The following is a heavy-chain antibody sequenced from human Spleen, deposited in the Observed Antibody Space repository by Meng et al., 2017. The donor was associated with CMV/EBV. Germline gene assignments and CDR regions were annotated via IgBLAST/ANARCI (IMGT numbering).Heavy chain of an antibody. Sequence: SETLSLTCTVSDGSISSSTYYWGWIRQPPGKGLEWIASIYYSGSTYYNPSLKSRVTISVDTSKNQFSLKLSSVTAADTAVYYCASELTGASPGGMDVWGQGTTVTVSS. CDR1: DGSISSSTYY. D-gene: IGHD7-27*01. J-gene: IGHJ6*02. CDR3: ASELTGASPGGMDV. V-gene: IGHV4-39*01. CDR2: IYYSGST.